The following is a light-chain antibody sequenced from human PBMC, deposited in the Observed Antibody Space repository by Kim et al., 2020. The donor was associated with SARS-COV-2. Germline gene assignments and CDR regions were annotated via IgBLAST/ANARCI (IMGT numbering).Light chain of an antibody. CDR3: QHYNNWPHDT. J-gene: IGKJ2*01. Sequence: IVMTPSPATLSMSPGERATLSCRASQSVSSNLAWFQQKPGQAPRLLIYAASIRATGIPARFSGSGSETEFTLTISSLQSEDFAVYYCQHYNNWPHDTFGQGTKLEI. CDR2: AAS. V-gene: IGKV3D-15*01. CDR1: QSVSSN.